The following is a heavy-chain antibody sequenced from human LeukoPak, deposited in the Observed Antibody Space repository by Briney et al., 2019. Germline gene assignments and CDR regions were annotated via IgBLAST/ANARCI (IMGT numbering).Heavy chain of an antibody. CDR2: MNPNSGNT. Sequence: GASVKVSCKASGYTFTSYDINWVRQATGQGLEWMGWMNPNSGNTGYAQKFQGRVTITRNTSISTAYMELSSLRSEDTAVYYCARTNPRKRRYYFDYWGQGTLVTVSS. CDR1: GYTFTSYD. D-gene: IGHD1-1*01. CDR3: ARTNPRKRRYYFDY. V-gene: IGHV1-8*03. J-gene: IGHJ4*02.